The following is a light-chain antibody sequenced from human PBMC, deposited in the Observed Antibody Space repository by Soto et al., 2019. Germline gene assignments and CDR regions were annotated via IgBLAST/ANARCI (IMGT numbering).Light chain of an antibody. CDR2: VAS. CDR1: QSSSRY. V-gene: IGKV1-39*01. Sequence: DIQMTQSPSSLSASVGDRVTITCRASQSSSRYLNWYQQKPGKAPNLLIYVASSLQSEVPSRFSGSGSGTDFTLTITSLQPEDFATYYCQQSYGTPITFGQGTRLEIK. J-gene: IGKJ5*01. CDR3: QQSYGTPIT.